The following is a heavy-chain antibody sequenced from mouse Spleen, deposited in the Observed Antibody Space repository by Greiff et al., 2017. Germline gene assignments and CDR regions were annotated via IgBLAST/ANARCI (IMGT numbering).Heavy chain of an antibody. Sequence: VMLVESGPGLVQPSQCLSITCTVSGFSLTSYGVHWVRQSPGKGLEWLGVIWSGGSTDDNAAFISRLSISTDNSKSQVFFKINSLQAGDTAIYYCARAYYNKGRFAYWGQGTLVTVSA. CDR1: GFSLTSYG. D-gene: IGHD2-5*01. V-gene: IGHV2-2*01. CDR3: ARAYYNKGRFAY. CDR2: IWSGGST. J-gene: IGHJ3*01.